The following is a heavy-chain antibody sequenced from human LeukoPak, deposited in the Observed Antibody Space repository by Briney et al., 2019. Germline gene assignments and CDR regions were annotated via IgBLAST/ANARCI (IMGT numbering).Heavy chain of an antibody. Sequence: ASVKVSCKASGYTFTSYDINWVRQATGQGLEWMGWMNPNSGNTGYAQKFQGRVTMTRNTSISTAYMELSSLRSEDTAVYYCARVQEDLQVYYYYYGMDVWDQGTTVTVSS. CDR3: ARVQEDLQVYYYYYGMDV. CDR2: MNPNSGNT. CDR1: GYTFTSYD. J-gene: IGHJ6*02. V-gene: IGHV1-8*01. D-gene: IGHD4-11*01.